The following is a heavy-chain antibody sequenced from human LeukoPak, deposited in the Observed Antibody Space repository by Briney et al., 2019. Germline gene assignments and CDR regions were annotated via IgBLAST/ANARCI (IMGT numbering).Heavy chain of an antibody. J-gene: IGHJ4*02. CDR1: GGSISGRY. D-gene: IGHD1-1*01. V-gene: IGHV4-59*11. CDR2: IYFTGST. CDR3: ACSNTTLAPFDY. Sequence: PSETLSLTCTVSGGSISGRYWSWIRQPPGKGLEWIGSIYFTGSTDYNPPLKSRVAISVDTSKNQFSLKLTSVTAADTAVYYCACSNTTLAPFDYWGQGTLITVSS.